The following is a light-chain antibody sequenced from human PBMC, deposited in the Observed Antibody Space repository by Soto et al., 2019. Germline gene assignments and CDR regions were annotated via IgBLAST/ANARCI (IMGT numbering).Light chain of an antibody. V-gene: IGKV1-33*01. CDR1: QDISNC. J-gene: IGKJ4*01. CDR2: DDS. Sequence: DIQMTQSPSSLSASVGDTVTITYQATQDISNCLNWSQQKPGQGPDPLIYDDSELERGVSLRFSGSGSGTDFNFTISSLQPEAIATYYCQQYDNLPLTFGGGTKVDIK. CDR3: QQYDNLPLT.